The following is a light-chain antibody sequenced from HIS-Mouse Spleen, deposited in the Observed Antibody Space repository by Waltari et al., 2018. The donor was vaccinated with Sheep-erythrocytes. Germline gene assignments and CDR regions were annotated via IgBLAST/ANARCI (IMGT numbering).Light chain of an antibody. CDR2: GAS. CDR3: QQYGSSPFT. Sequence: ETVLTQSPGTLSLSPGERATLSCRASQSVSSSSLAWYQQKPGQAPRILIYGASSRATGSPDRFSGSGSGTDFTLTISRLEPEDFAVYYWQQYGSSPFTFGPGTKVDIK. J-gene: IGKJ3*01. CDR1: QSVSSSS. V-gene: IGKV3-20*01.